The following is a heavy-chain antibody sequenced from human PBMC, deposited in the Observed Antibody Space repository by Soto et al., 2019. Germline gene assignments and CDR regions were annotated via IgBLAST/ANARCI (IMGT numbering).Heavy chain of an antibody. CDR3: ARDQGVAAAGITWFDP. CDR1: GGSISSGDYY. CDR2: IYYSGST. Sequence: PSETLSLTCTVSGGSISSGDYYWSWIRQPPGKGLEWIGYIYYSGSTYYNPSLKSRVTMSVDTSKNQFSLRLMSLTAADTAVYYCARDQGVAAAGITWFDPWGQGSLVTVSS. D-gene: IGHD6-13*01. J-gene: IGHJ5*02. V-gene: IGHV4-30-4*01.